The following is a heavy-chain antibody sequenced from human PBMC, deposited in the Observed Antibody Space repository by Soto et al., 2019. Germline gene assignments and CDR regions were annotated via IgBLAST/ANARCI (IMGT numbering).Heavy chain of an antibody. CDR2: IYHSGST. CDR1: GYSISSGYY. Sequence: SETLSLTCAVSGYSISSGYYWAWIRQPPGKGLEWIGSIYHSGSTYYNPSLKSRVTISVDTSKNQFSLKLSSVTAADTAVYCCARSGTGYSYGHGFDPWGQGTLVTVSS. CDR3: ARSGTGYSYGHGFDP. V-gene: IGHV4-38-2*01. J-gene: IGHJ5*02. D-gene: IGHD5-18*01.